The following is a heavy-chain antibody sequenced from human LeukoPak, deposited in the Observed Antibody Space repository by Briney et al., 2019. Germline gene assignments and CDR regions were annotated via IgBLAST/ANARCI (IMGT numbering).Heavy chain of an antibody. D-gene: IGHD2-21*02. CDR3: ARGVVVVTEAYAFGI. Sequence: ASVKVSCKASGYTFTGYYMHWVRQAPGQGLEWMGWINPNSGGTDYAQKFQGRVTMTRDTSISTAYMELSSLRSEDTAVYYCARGVVVVTEAYAFGIWGQGTMVTVSS. CDR1: GYTFTGYY. CDR2: INPNSGGT. J-gene: IGHJ3*02. V-gene: IGHV1-2*02.